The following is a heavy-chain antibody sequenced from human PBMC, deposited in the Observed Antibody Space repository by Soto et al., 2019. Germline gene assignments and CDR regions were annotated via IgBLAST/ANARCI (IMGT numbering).Heavy chain of an antibody. J-gene: IGHJ6*02. D-gene: IGHD2-21*02. Sequence: SETLSLTCTVSGGSISSSSYYWGWIRQPPGKGLEWIGSIYYSGSTYYNPSLKSRVTISVDTSKNQFSLKLSSVTASDTAVYYCARHSGDYGGYYYGMDVWGQGTTVT. CDR2: IYYSGST. V-gene: IGHV4-39*01. CDR3: ARHSGDYGGYYYGMDV. CDR1: GGSISSSSYY.